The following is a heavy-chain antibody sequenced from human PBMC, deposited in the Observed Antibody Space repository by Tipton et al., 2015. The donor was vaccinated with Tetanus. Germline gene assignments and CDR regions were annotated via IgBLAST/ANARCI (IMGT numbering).Heavy chain of an antibody. D-gene: IGHD6-19*01. J-gene: IGHJ4*02. CDR1: GVSVRSYY. CDR3: VRESSSGWFVDY. V-gene: IGHV4-59*02. Sequence: TLSLTCTVSGVSVRSYYWSWIRQPPGKGLEWIGYIYRTGSTKYNSSLRDRVTIALDTSKNQFSLKLNSVTAADTAVYYCVRESSSGWFVDYWGQGTVVTVFS. CDR2: IYRTGST.